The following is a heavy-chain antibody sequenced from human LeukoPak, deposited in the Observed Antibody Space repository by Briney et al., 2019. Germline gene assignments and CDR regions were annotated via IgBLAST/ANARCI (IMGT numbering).Heavy chain of an antibody. V-gene: IGHV3-23*01. J-gene: IGHJ6*02. CDR2: ISGSADNT. CDR3: AKDRQYSGYHYYYGMDV. D-gene: IGHD5-12*01. Sequence: GRSLRPSCAASGFTFDDYGMSWVPQAPGKGLEWVSAISGSADNTYYADSVKGRFTISRDNSKNTLYLQTNSLRAEDTAVYYCAKDRQYSGYHYYYGMDVWGQGTTVTVSS. CDR1: GFTFDDYG.